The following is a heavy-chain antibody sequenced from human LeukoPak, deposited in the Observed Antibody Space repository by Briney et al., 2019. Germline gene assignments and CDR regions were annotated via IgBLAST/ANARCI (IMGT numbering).Heavy chain of an antibody. D-gene: IGHD6-19*01. J-gene: IGHJ4*02. CDR1: GFTFSDYY. V-gene: IGHV3-11*05. Sequence: PGGSLRLSCAPSGFTFSDYYMSWIRQAPGKGLEWVSYISSSGTYINSAASVKGRFTISRDYPKSSLYLQMSSLRAEGTAVYYCARDGSVWRHYWGGGTLVTVSS. CDR3: ARDGSVWRHY. CDR2: ISSSGTYI.